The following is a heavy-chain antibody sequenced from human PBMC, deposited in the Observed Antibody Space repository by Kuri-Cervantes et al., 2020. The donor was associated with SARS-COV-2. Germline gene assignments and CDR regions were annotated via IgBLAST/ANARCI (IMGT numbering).Heavy chain of an antibody. V-gene: IGHV4-30-2*01. Sequence: SCTVSGGSISSGGYYWSWIRQPPGKGLEWIGYIYHSGSTYYNPSLKSRVTISVDRSKNQFSLKLSSVTAADTAVYYCASLGFQDAFDIWGQGTMVTVSS. D-gene: IGHD7-27*01. CDR2: IYHSGST. CDR3: ASLGFQDAFDI. CDR1: GGSISSGGYY. J-gene: IGHJ3*02.